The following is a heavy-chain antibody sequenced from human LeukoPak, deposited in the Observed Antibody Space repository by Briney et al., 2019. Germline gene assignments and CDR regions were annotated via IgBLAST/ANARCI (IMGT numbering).Heavy chain of an antibody. CDR1: GFTFSSYW. J-gene: IGHJ4*02. CDR3: AKLQTEYYYDSSGLDY. D-gene: IGHD3-22*01. V-gene: IGHV3-74*01. Sequence: SGGSLRLSCAASGFTFSSYWMHWVRQAPGKGLVWVSRINSDGSSTSYADSVKGRFTISRDNSKNTLYLQMNSLGAEDTAVYYCAKLQTEYYYDSSGLDYWGQGTLVTVSS. CDR2: INSDGSST.